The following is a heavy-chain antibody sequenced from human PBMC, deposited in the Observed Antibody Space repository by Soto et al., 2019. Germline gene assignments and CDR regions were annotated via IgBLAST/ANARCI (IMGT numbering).Heavy chain of an antibody. V-gene: IGHV1-2*02. CDR3: ARIRTYYYSSGSLNH. D-gene: IGHD3-22*01. Sequence: ASVKVSCKASGYTFTGFYLHWVRRAPGQGLEWMGWINPNNGDTNYAQGFQGRVIMTRDTSITTAYMEVSRLRSDDTAVYYCARIRTYYYSSGSLNHWGKGTQVTVSA. J-gene: IGHJ5*02. CDR2: INPNNGDT. CDR1: GYTFTGFY.